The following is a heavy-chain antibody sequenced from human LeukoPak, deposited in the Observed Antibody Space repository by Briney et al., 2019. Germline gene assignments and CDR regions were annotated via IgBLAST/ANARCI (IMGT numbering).Heavy chain of an antibody. J-gene: IGHJ5*02. Sequence: SETLSLTCTVSGGSISSYYWSWIRQPPGKGLEWIGYIYYSGSTNYNPSLKSRVTISVDTSKNQFSLKLSSVTAADTAVYYCARGQRFLEWLYWFDPWGQRTLVTVSS. CDR1: GGSISSYY. CDR3: ARGQRFLEWLYWFDP. CDR2: IYYSGST. V-gene: IGHV4-59*01. D-gene: IGHD3-3*01.